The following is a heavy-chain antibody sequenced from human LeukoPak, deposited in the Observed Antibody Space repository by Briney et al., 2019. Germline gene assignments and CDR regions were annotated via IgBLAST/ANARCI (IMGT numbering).Heavy chain of an antibody. J-gene: IGHJ4*02. CDR3: ARDLIGGYSGYEYYCDY. V-gene: IGHV4-34*01. CDR2: INHSGST. CDR1: GGSFSGYY. Sequence: ASETLCLTCAVYGGSFSGYYWSWIRQPPGRGLEWIGEINHSGSTNYNPSLKSRVTISEDTSKNQFSLKLSSVTAADTAVYYCARDLIGGYSGYEYYCDYWGQGTLVTVSS. D-gene: IGHD5-12*01.